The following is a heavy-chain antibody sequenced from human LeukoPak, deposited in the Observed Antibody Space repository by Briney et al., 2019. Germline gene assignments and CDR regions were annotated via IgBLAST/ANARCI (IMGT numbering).Heavy chain of an antibody. D-gene: IGHD5-12*01. CDR1: GFTFDDYA. J-gene: IGHJ2*01. V-gene: IGHV3-9*01. CDR2: ISWNSGSI. Sequence: GGSLRLSCAASGFTFDDYAMHWVRQAPGKGLEWVSGISWNSGSIGYADSVKGRFTISRDNAKNSLYLQMNSRRAEDTALYYXXXDRSYDHWYFDLWGRGTLVTVSS. CDR3: XXDRSYDHWYFDL.